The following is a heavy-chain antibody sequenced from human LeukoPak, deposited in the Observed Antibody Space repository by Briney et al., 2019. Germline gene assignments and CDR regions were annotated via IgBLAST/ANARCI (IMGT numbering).Heavy chain of an antibody. CDR1: GGSFSGYY. V-gene: IGHV4-34*01. CDR2: INHSGST. D-gene: IGHD2-15*01. Sequence: SETLSLTCAVYGGSFSGYYWSWIRQPPGKGLEWIGEINHSGSTNYNPSLKSRVTISVDTSKNQFSLKLSSVTAADTAVYYCASGILLSGGTTFDCWGQGTLVTVSS. CDR3: ASGILLSGGTTFDC. J-gene: IGHJ4*02.